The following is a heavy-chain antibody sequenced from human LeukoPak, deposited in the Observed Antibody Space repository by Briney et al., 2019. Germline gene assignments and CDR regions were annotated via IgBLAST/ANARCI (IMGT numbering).Heavy chain of an antibody. D-gene: IGHD1-1*01. Sequence: KPSETLSLTCTISGGSINTYFWSWLRQPPGKGLEWIGYIYYSGTTNYNPSLKSRVTISVDTSKNQLSLKLSSVTAVDTGVYYCARGSGPTYGMDVWGHGTTVTVFS. J-gene: IGHJ6*02. CDR2: IYYSGTT. CDR3: ARGSGPTYGMDV. CDR1: GGSINTYF. V-gene: IGHV4-59*01.